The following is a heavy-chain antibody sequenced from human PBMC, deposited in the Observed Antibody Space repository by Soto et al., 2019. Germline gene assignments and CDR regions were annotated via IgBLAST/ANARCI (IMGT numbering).Heavy chain of an antibody. V-gene: IGHV3-64D*06. J-gene: IGHJ5*02. D-gene: IGHD6-19*01. Sequence: GGSLRLCCSASGFTFSSYAMHWVRQAPGKGLEYVSAISSNGGSTYYADSVKGRFTISRDNSENTLYLQMSSLRAEDTAVYYCVKTSIAVAASGWFDPWGQGTLVTVSS. CDR2: ISSNGGST. CDR1: GFTFSSYA. CDR3: VKTSIAVAASGWFDP.